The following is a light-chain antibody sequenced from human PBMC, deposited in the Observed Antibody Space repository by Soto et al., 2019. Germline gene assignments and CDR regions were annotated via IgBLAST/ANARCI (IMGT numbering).Light chain of an antibody. CDR3: QQYGSSPQT. Sequence: EIVLTQSPGTLSLSPGERATLSCRASQSVSNNYLAWYQQKPGQAPRLLVYGASGRATGIPDRFSGSGSGTDFTLTISRLEPEDFAVYYCQQYGSSPQTFGQGTKVEIK. J-gene: IGKJ1*01. CDR2: GAS. CDR1: QSVSNNY. V-gene: IGKV3-20*01.